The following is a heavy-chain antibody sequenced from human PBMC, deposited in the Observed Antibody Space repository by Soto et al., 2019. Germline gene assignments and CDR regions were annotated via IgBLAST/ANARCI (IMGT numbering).Heavy chain of an antibody. D-gene: IGHD2-2*02. Sequence: GGSLRLSCAASGFTFSSYGMHWVRQAPGKGLEWVAVISYDGSNKYYAESVKGRFTISRDNSKNKLYLQMNSLRAEDTAVYYCAKDWNIVVVPAAITYYYYGMDVWGQGTTVTVSS. V-gene: IGHV3-30*18. CDR3: AKDWNIVVVPAAITYYYYGMDV. CDR1: GFTFSSYG. J-gene: IGHJ6*02. CDR2: ISYDGSNK.